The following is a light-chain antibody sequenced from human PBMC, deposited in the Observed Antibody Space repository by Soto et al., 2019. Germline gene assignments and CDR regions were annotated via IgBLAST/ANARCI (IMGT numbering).Light chain of an antibody. J-gene: IGLJ1*01. CDR1: RSDVGGYNL. CDR2: DDN. Sequence: QSGLTQTASVSGSPGQSITMSCTGSRSDVGGYNLVSWYQQQPGKVPKLLISDDNKRPSGVSDRFSGSKSGNTASLTISGLQAEDEGDYYCCSYAGSYTYVFGTGTKLTVL. CDR3: CSYAGSYTYV. V-gene: IGLV2-23*01.